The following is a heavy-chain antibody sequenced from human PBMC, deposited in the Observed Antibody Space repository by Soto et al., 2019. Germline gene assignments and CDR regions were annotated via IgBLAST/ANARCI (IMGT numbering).Heavy chain of an antibody. J-gene: IGHJ6*02. D-gene: IGHD2-15*01. CDR3: AISDGGWYYGLDV. CDR1: GYSFTAYY. V-gene: IGHV1-2*04. CDR2: INPNTGGT. Sequence: QVQLVQSGAEVKKPGASVKVSCKASGYSFTAYYMHWVRQAPGQGLEWRGWINPNTGGTNYAQKFQGWVNMTRDTSISTAYMELSRLRCDDTAVYYCAISDGGWYYGLDVWGQGTTGSVSS.